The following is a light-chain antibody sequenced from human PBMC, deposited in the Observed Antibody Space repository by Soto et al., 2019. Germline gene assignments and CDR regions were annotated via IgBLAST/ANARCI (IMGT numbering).Light chain of an antibody. CDR2: LAS. Sequence: IVMTQSPLSLPVSPGEPASISCRSSQSLMTGSGHVYLDWYLQKPVQSPQLLIFLASNRASGVPDRFSGSVSGADVTLKISRVETEDAGVYYCMQALQIPYTFGQGTKLDIK. CDR3: MQALQIPYT. V-gene: IGKV2-28*01. J-gene: IGKJ2*01. CDR1: QSLMTGSGHVY.